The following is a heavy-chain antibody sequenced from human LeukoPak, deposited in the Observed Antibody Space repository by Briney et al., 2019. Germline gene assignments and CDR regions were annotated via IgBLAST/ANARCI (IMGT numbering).Heavy chain of an antibody. CDR3: AKDGPGMATTPTDY. D-gene: IGHD5-24*01. CDR1: GFTFSSYG. Sequence: GGSLRLSCAASGFTFSSYGMHWVRQAPGKGLEWVAFIRYDGSNKYYADSVKGRFTISRDNSKNTLYLQMNSLRAEDTAVYYCAKDGPGMATTPTDYWGQGTLVTVSS. V-gene: IGHV3-30*02. CDR2: IRYDGSNK. J-gene: IGHJ4*02.